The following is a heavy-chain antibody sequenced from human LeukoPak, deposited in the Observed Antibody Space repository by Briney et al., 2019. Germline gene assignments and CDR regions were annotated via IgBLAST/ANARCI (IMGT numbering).Heavy chain of an antibody. CDR1: GFTFSSYG. Sequence: PGGSLRLSCAAPGFTFSSYGMLWVRQAPGKGLEWVAFIRYDGSNKYYADSVKGRFTISRDNSKNTLYLQMNSLRAEDTAVYYCAKDRKELSYHYYMDVWGKGTTVTVSS. J-gene: IGHJ6*03. V-gene: IGHV3-30*02. CDR3: AKDRKELSYHYYMDV. CDR2: IRYDGSNK. D-gene: IGHD1-26*01.